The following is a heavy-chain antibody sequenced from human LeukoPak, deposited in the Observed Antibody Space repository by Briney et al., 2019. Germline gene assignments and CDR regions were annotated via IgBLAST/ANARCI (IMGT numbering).Heavy chain of an antibody. V-gene: IGHV3-48*03. CDR2: ISSSGSTI. CDR1: GFTFSSYE. J-gene: IGHJ6*03. Sequence: GGSLRLSCAASGFTFSSYEMNWVRQAPGKGLEWVSYISSSGSTIYYADSVKGRFTISRDNSKNTLYLQMNSLRAEDTAVYYCAQTQTGYYYYYMDVWGKGTTVTISS. D-gene: IGHD3-9*01. CDR3: AQTQTGYYYYYMDV.